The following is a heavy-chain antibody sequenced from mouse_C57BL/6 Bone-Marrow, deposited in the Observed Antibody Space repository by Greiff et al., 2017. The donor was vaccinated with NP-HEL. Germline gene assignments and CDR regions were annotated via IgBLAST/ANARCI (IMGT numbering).Heavy chain of an antibody. D-gene: IGHD2-2*01. V-gene: IGHV1-55*01. CDR3: ARSRGYYGYDSFAY. J-gene: IGHJ3*01. CDR1: GYTFTSYW. CDR2: IYPGSGST. Sequence: QVQLQQPGAELVKPGASVKMSCKASGYTFTSYWITWVKQRPGQGLEWIGDIYPGSGSTNYNEKFKSKATLTVDTSSSTAYMQLSSLTSEDSAVYYCARSRGYYGYDSFAYWGQGTLVTVSA.